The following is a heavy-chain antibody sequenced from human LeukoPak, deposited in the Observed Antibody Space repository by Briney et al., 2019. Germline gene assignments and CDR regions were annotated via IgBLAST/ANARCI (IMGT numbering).Heavy chain of an antibody. CDR1: GFALSSYS. J-gene: IGHJ6*03. CDR3: ARVHMTTVRYMDV. D-gene: IGHD4-11*01. V-gene: IGHV3-21*01. Sequence: GGSLRLSCAASGFALSSYSMNWVRQAPGKGLELVSSISSSSSYIYYADSVKGRFTLSRDTAKNSLYLQMNSLRAEDTAVYYWARVHMTTVRYMDVWGKGTTVTVSS. CDR2: ISSSSSYI.